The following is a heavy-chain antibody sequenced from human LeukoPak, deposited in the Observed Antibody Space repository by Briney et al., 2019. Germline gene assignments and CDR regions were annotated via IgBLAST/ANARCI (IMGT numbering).Heavy chain of an antibody. Sequence: PGGSRRLSCAASGFTFSSYWMHWVRQAPGKGLVWVSRINSDGSSTGYADSVNCRFTISRDTSKNTLYLQMNSLRAEDTAVYYCAVVSYDSSGYLLAEYFQHWGQGTLVTVSS. CDR3: AVVSYDSSGYLLAEYFQH. V-gene: IGHV3-74*01. CDR1: GFTFSSYW. CDR2: INSDGSST. D-gene: IGHD3-22*01. J-gene: IGHJ1*01.